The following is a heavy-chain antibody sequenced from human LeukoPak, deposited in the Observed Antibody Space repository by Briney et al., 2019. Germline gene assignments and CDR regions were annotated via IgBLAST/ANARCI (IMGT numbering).Heavy chain of an antibody. D-gene: IGHD3-16*01. Sequence: GGSLRLSCAASGFTVSSNYMSWVRQAPGKGLEWVSSISMSNFYIYYADSVKGRFTISRDNAKNSLYLQMNGLRAEDTAVYYCATDMTATGGLGYWGQGTLVTVSS. CDR2: ISMSNFYI. V-gene: IGHV3-21*01. CDR1: GFTVSSNY. J-gene: IGHJ4*02. CDR3: ATDMTATGGLGY.